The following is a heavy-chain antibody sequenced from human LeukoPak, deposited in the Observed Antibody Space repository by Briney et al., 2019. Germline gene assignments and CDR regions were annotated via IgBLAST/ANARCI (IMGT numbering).Heavy chain of an antibody. J-gene: IGHJ5*02. CDR1: GYTFTGYY. V-gene: IGHV1-2*02. CDR2: INPNSGGT. CDR3: ARDLAWGYVEQRLGWLDP. D-gene: IGHD1/OR15-1a*01. Sequence: ASVKVSCKASGYTFTGYYMHWVRQAPGQGLEWMGWINPNSGGTNYAQKFQGRVTMTRDTSISTAYMELSRLRFDDTAVYYCARDLAWGYVEQRLGWLDPWGQGALVTVSS.